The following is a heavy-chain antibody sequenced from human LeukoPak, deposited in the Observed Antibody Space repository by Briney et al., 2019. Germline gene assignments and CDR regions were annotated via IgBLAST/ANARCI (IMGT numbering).Heavy chain of an antibody. D-gene: IGHD6-13*01. V-gene: IGHV3-53*01. CDR3: ARGIVGIAAAGTGY. Sequence: PGGSLRLSCAASGFTVSSSYMSWVRQAPGKGLEWVSVIYSGGSTYYADSVKGRFTISRDNSKNTLYLQINSLRAEDTAVYYCARGIVGIAAAGTGYWGQGTLVTVSS. CDR1: GFTVSSSY. J-gene: IGHJ4*02. CDR2: IYSGGST.